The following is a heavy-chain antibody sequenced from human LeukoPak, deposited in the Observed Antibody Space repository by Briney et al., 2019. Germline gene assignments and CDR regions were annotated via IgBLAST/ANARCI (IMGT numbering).Heavy chain of an antibody. Sequence: GGSLRLSCAASGFTFSSYAMSWVRQAPGKGLEWVSAISGSGGSTYYAGSVKGRFTISRDNSKNTLYLQMNSLRAEDTAVYYCAKVRCSGGSCYFMPVGYFDYWGQGTLVTVSS. D-gene: IGHD2-15*01. J-gene: IGHJ4*02. CDR3: AKVRCSGGSCYFMPVGYFDY. CDR2: ISGSGGST. V-gene: IGHV3-23*01. CDR1: GFTFSSYA.